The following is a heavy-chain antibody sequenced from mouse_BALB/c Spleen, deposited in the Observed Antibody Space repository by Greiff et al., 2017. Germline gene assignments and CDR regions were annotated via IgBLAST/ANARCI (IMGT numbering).Heavy chain of an antibody. V-gene: IGHV5-17*02. Sequence: EVKLMESGGGLVQPGGSRKLSCAASGFTFSSFGMHWVRQAPEKGLEWVAYISSGSSTIYYADTVKGRFTISRDNPKNTLFLQMTSLRSEDTAMYYCARDDRMDYWGQGTSVTVSS. CDR2: ISSGSSTI. J-gene: IGHJ4*01. D-gene: IGHD2-3*01. CDR1: GFTFSSFG. CDR3: ARDDRMDY.